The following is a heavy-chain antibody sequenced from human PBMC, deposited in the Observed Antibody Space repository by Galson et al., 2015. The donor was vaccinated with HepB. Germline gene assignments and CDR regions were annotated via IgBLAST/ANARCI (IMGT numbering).Heavy chain of an antibody. D-gene: IGHD3-22*01. CDR2: ISGSGGST. V-gene: IGHV3-23*01. CDR1: GFAFSNYA. CDR3: AKDLSSYYDTSGYYKTHKTHYYFDH. J-gene: IGHJ4*02. Sequence: SLRLSCAASGFAFSNYAMNWVRQAPGRGLEWVAGISGSGGSTYCSETVKGPFTISRDNSKNTLYLHMNSLTAEDTAVYFCAKDLSSYYDTSGYYKTHKTHYYFDHWGQGTLVTVSS.